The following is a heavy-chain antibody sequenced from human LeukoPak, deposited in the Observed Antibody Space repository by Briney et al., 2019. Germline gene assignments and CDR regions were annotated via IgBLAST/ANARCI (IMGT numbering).Heavy chain of an antibody. CDR3: AKTAYYDILTGYFGKIYFDY. V-gene: IGHV3-23*01. CDR1: GFTFSSYA. CDR2: ISGSGGST. J-gene: IGHJ4*02. Sequence: GGSLRLSCAASGFTFSSYAMSWVRQAPGKGLEWVSAISGSGGSTYYADSVKGRFTISRDNSKNTLYLQMNSLRAEDTAVYYCAKTAYYDILTGYFGKIYFDYWGQGTLVTVSS. D-gene: IGHD3-9*01.